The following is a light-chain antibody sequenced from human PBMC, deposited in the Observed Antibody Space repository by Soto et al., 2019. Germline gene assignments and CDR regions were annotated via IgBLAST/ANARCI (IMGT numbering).Light chain of an antibody. CDR1: QSVSSN. CDR3: QQYNNWPSFT. V-gene: IGKV3-15*01. Sequence: DIVMTQSPATLSVSPGEIATLSCRASQSVSSNLAWYQQKPGQDPRLLVYGASTRATGIPARFSGSGSGTEFILTISSRQSEDFALYYCQQYNNWPSFTFGPGTKVDIK. J-gene: IGKJ3*01. CDR2: GAS.